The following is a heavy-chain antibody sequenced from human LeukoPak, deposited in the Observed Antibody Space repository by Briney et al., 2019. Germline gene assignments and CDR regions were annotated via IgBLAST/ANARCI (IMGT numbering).Heavy chain of an antibody. CDR1: GGSISSSTYY. CDR2: IYYGGST. J-gene: IGHJ3*02. V-gene: IGHV4-39*01. D-gene: IGHD1-26*01. CDR3: ATPYSGGYHGLDI. Sequence: PSETLSLTRTVSGGSISSSTYYWGWIRQPPGKGLEWIGSIYYGGSTYYNPSLKSRVTISVDTSKNQFSLKLNSVTAADTAVYYCATPYSGGYHGLDIWGQGTMVTVSS.